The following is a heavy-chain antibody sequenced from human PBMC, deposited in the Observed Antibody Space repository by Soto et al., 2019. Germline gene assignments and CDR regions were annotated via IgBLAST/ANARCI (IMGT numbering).Heavy chain of an antibody. V-gene: IGHV3-30*18. CDR3: AKDQGRWVCSSTSCYALAPERYYGMDV. Sequence: PGGSLRLSCGASGFTFGGYGGHWVRQAPGKGLEWVAVISYDGSNKYYADSVKGRFTISRDNSKNTLYLQMNSLRAEDTAVYYCAKDQGRWVCSSTSCYALAPERYYGMDVWGQGTTVTVSS. CDR1: GFTFGGYG. CDR2: ISYDGSNK. D-gene: IGHD2-2*01. J-gene: IGHJ6*02.